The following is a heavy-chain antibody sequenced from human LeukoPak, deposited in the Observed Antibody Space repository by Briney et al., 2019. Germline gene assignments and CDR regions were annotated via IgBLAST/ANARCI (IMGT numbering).Heavy chain of an antibody. J-gene: IGHJ4*02. CDR3: AKMTDSTPYSSGTFDS. CDR2: ISDTGDKT. CDR1: GFTLRSYA. Sequence: GGSLRLSCSASGFTLRSYAMGWVRQAPGKGLEWVSAISDTGDKTYYAGSVKGRFTISRDNSRNTLYLQMGRLRAEDTALFYCAKMTDSTPYSSGTFDSWGQGTLVTVSS. V-gene: IGHV3-23*01. D-gene: IGHD3-10*01.